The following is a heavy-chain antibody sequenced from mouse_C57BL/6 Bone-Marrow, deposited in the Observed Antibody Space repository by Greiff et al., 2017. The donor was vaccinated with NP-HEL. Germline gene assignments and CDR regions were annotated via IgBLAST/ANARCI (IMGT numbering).Heavy chain of an antibody. D-gene: IGHD1-1*01. V-gene: IGHV1-55*01. Sequence: QVQLQQSGAELVKPGASVKMSCKASGYTFTSYWITWVKQRPGQGLEWIGDIYPGSGSTNYNEKFKSKATLTVDTSSSTAYMQLSSLTSEDSAVYYWASSLYWYFDVWGTGTTVTVSS. J-gene: IGHJ1*03. CDR1: GYTFTSYW. CDR2: IYPGSGST. CDR3: ASSLYWYFDV.